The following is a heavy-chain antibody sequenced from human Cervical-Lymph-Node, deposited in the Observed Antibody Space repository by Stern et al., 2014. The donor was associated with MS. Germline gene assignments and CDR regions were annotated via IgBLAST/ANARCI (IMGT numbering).Heavy chain of an antibody. D-gene: IGHD5-24*01. CDR2: INTDTGNP. J-gene: IGHJ4*02. Sequence: QVQLVQSGSELRKPGASVKVSCKASGYPFTSEAMNWVRQAPGQDFEWMGWINTDTGNPTYAQGFAGRFVFSLDASVSTAYLQIRDLKAEDTAVYYCTRGPMASFDFWGQGTLVTVSS. V-gene: IGHV7-4-1*02. CDR1: GYPFTSEA. CDR3: TRGPMASFDF.